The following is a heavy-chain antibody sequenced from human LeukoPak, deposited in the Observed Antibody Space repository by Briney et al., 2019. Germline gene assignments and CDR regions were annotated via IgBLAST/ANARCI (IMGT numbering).Heavy chain of an antibody. V-gene: IGHV3-53*01. D-gene: IGHD4-17*01. Sequence: GGPLRLSCAVSGLTVSSNHMIWVRQAPGKGLEWVSIIYTAGSTFYPDSVKGRFSISRDNSRNTLCLQMNSLRAEDTAVYYCARARRCGLYNDYGACFDYWGQGTLVTVSS. CDR3: ARARRCGLYNDYGACFDY. J-gene: IGHJ4*02. CDR1: GLTVSSNH. CDR2: IYTAGST.